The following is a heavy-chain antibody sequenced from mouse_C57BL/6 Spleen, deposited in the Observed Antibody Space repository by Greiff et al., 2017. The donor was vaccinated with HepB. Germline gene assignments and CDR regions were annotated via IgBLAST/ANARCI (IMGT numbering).Heavy chain of an antibody. D-gene: IGHD3-2*02. CDR3: ARGVDSSGYWFAY. V-gene: IGHV1-59*01. CDR2: IDPSDSYT. Sequence: VQLQQPGAELVRPGTSVKLSCKASGYTFTSYWMHWVKQRPGQGLEWIGVIDPSDSYTNYNQKFKGKAKLTVDTSSSTAYMQLSSLTSEDSAVYYCARGVDSSGYWFAYWGQGTLVTVSA. CDR1: GYTFTSYW. J-gene: IGHJ3*01.